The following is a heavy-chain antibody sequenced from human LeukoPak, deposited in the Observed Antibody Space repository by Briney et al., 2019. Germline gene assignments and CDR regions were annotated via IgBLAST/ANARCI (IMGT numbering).Heavy chain of an antibody. D-gene: IGHD3-22*01. J-gene: IGHJ4*02. Sequence: ASLKVSCKASGYTFTGYYMHWVRQAPGQGPEWMGWIFPNSGDTHYAQKFQGRVSMTRDTSISTAYMELNRLTSDDTAIYYCARAEGSGYYQGRDYWGQGTLVTVSS. CDR1: GYTFTGYY. V-gene: IGHV1-2*02. CDR3: ARAEGSGYYQGRDY. CDR2: IFPNSGDT.